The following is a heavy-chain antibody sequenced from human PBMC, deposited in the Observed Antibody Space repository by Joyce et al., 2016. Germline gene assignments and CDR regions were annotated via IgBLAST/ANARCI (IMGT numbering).Heavy chain of an antibody. CDR3: AREDSSGWDNWYFDL. V-gene: IGHV3-53*01. CDR1: GFTVGSNY. D-gene: IGHD6-19*01. J-gene: IGHJ2*01. Sequence: EVQLVESGGDLIQPGGSLRLSCAASGFTVGSNYLSWVRQAPGKGREWGSVIHFGGATNYADSVKGRFTISRDILKNTVDLQMKSLRVEDTAVYYCAREDSSGWDNWYFDLWGRGTLVTVSP. CDR2: IHFGGAT.